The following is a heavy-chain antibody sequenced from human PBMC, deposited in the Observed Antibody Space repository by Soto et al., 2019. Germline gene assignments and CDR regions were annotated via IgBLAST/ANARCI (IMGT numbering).Heavy chain of an antibody. CDR2: IYTSGTT. D-gene: IGHD1-26*01. V-gene: IGHV4-4*07. CDR3: AREGASGFGMDV. Sequence: QVQLQESGPGLVKPSETLSLTCNVSGGSIRSNYWSWIRQPVGKALEWIGRIYTSGTTNYNPSLKSRATMLIDTSKNQFSLILSSVTAADTGVYYCAREGASGFGMDVWGQGTTVTVSS. J-gene: IGHJ6*02. CDR1: GGSIRSNY.